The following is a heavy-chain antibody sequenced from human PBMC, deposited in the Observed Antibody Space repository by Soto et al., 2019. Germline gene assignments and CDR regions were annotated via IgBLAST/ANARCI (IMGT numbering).Heavy chain of an antibody. Sequence: PGGSLRLSCVASGFTFSSYAMSWVRQAPGKGLEWVSTISTSGASTYYADSVKGRFTISRDNSENTLYLQMNSLRAEDTAVYYCTKNQRYSTSSIDYWGQGTLVTVYS. CDR2: ISTSGAST. V-gene: IGHV3-23*01. CDR3: TKNQRYSTSSIDY. CDR1: GFTFSSYA. J-gene: IGHJ4*02. D-gene: IGHD6-13*01.